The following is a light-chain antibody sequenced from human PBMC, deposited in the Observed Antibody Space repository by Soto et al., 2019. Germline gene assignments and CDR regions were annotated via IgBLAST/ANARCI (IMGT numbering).Light chain of an antibody. V-gene: IGKV3-20*01. CDR3: QQYGSSGT. CDR2: GAS. Sequence: EILLTQSPCTLSLSPGERATLSCRASQSVSNNYLAWYQQKPGQAPSLLIHGASNRATGIPDRLSGSGSGTDFTLTISRPEPEDFAVYYCQQYGSSGTFGQGTKVDIK. CDR1: QSVSNNY. J-gene: IGKJ1*01.